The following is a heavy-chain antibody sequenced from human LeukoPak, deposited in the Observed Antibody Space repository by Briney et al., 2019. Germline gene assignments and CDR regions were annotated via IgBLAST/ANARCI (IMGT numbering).Heavy chain of an antibody. CDR1: GFTFSSYS. J-gene: IGHJ3*02. CDR2: ISSSSSTI. D-gene: IGHD5-12*01. Sequence: GGSLRLSCAASGFTFSSYSMNGVRQAPGKGLEWVSYISSSSSTIYYADSVKGRFTISRDNAKNSLYLQMNSLRAEDTAVYYCARAKGVATDAFDIWGQGTMVTVSS. V-gene: IGHV3-48*01. CDR3: ARAKGVATDAFDI.